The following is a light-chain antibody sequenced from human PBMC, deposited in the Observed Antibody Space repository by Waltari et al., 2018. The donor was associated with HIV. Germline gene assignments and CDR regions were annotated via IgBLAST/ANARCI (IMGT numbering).Light chain of an antibody. Sequence: QSVLTQPPSASGTPGQSVTISCSGRGSTIGSTSVYWYQHLPGTTPKLLIYMNNQRPSGVPARFSGSKSGTSASLAISGLRSGDEADYYCAAWDDSLSGPVFGGGTKVTVL. J-gene: IGLJ3*02. CDR1: GSTIGSTS. CDR2: MNN. V-gene: IGLV1-47*01. CDR3: AAWDDSLSGPV.